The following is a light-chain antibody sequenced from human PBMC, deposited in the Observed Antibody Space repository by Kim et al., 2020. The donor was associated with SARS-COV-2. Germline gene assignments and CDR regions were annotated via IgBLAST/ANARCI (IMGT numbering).Light chain of an antibody. V-gene: IGKV1-27*01. CDR3: QKNNSAPWT. CDR2: AAS. CDR1: QGINNY. Sequence: DIQMTQSPSSLSASVGDRVTITCRASQGINNYLAWYQQKPGKVPKLLIYAASTLESGVPSRFSGSGSGTEFTFTISSLQPDYVATYYCQKNNSAPWTFGQGTKVEIK. J-gene: IGKJ1*01.